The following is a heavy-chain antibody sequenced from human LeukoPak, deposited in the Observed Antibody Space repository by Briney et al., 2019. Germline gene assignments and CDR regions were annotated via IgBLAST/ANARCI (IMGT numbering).Heavy chain of an antibody. J-gene: IGHJ4*02. CDR3: ARGDYGSGSYFDY. CDR1: GGSISSYY. Sequence: PSETLSLTCTVSGGSISSYYWSWIRQPPGKGLEWLGYIYYSGSTNYNPSLKSRVTISVDTSKNQFSLKLSSVTAADTAVYYCARGDYGSGSYFDYWGQGTLVTVSS. D-gene: IGHD3-10*01. CDR2: IYYSGST. V-gene: IGHV4-59*01.